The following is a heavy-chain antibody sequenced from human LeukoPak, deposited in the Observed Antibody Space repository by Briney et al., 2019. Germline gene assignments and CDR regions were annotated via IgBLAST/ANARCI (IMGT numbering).Heavy chain of an antibody. CDR2: ISSSSSYI. V-gene: IGHV3-21*01. D-gene: IGHD3-3*01. CDR3: ARAPPIFGVAPDY. J-gene: IGHJ4*02. Sequence: PGGSLRLSCAASGFSFSTYGMHWVRQAPGKGLEWVSSISSSSSYIYYADSVKGRFTISRDNAKNSLYLQMNSLRAEDTAVYYCARAPPIFGVAPDYWGQGTLVTVSS. CDR1: GFSFSTYG.